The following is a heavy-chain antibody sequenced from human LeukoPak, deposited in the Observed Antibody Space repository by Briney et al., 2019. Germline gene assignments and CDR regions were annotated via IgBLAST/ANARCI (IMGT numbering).Heavy chain of an antibody. CDR1: GFTFSTYT. D-gene: IGHD3-9*01. J-gene: IGHJ4*02. V-gene: IGHV3-23*01. Sequence: GGSLRLSCAASGFTFSTYTMAWVRQAPGGGLEWVSGISDNGGRTYYADSVKGRFTISRDNSKNTLYLQMNSLRAEDTAVYYCAKVLRYFDWLLSPFDYWGQGTLVTVSS. CDR2: ISDNGGRT. CDR3: AKVLRYFDWLLSPFDY.